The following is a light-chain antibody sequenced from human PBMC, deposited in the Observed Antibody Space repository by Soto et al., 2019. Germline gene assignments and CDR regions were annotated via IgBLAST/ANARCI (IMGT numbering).Light chain of an antibody. V-gene: IGLV3-21*02. CDR2: DDS. Sequence: SYELTQPPSVSVAPGQTARVTCEGNTIGSKSVHWYQQKPGQASILVVYDDSDRPSGIPERFSGSNSGNTATLTINRVEAGDEADYYCQVWHSSGDQYVFGPGTKVNVL. CDR3: QVWHSSGDQYV. J-gene: IGLJ1*01. CDR1: TIGSKS.